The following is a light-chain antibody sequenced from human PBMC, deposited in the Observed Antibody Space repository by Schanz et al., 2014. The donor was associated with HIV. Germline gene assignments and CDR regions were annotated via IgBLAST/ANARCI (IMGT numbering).Light chain of an antibody. CDR3: QQSYGTSWT. J-gene: IGKJ1*01. CDR2: ATS. V-gene: IGKV1-39*01. CDR1: QSISSY. Sequence: DIQMTQSPSSLSASAGDRVTITCRASQSISSYLNWYQQKPGKAPKLLIYATSSLQSGVPSRFSDSGSGTEFTLTISRLQPEDFATYYYQQSYGTSWTFGQGTKVESK.